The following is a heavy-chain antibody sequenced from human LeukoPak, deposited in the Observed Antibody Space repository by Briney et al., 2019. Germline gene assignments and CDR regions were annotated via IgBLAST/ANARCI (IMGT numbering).Heavy chain of an antibody. CDR1: GGSISSSNW. D-gene: IGHD6-19*01. Sequence: SETLSLTCAVSGGSISSSNWWSWVRQPPGKGLEWIGEIYHSGSTNYNPSLKSRVTISVDTSKNQFSLKLSSVTAADTAVYYCARVSGSVSFDYWGQGTLVTVSS. CDR3: ARVSGSVSFDY. V-gene: IGHV4-4*02. CDR2: IYHSGST. J-gene: IGHJ4*02.